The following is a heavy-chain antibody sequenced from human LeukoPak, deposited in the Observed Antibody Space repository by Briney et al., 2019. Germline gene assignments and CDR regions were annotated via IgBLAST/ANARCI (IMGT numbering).Heavy chain of an antibody. CDR1: GFTVSNNY. V-gene: IGHV3-66*01. J-gene: IGHJ4*02. CDR3: ARDIVATGICFDY. Sequence: PGGSLRLSCAASGFTVSNNYMSWVRQAPGKGLEWVSVIYSGGSTYYADSVKGRFTISRDNSKNTLYLQMNSLRAEDTAVYYCARDIVATGICFDYWGQGTLVTVSS. D-gene: IGHD6-13*01. CDR2: IYSGGST.